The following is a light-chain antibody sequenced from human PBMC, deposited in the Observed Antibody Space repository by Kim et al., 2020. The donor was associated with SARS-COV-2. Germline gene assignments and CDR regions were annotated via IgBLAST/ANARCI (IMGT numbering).Light chain of an antibody. CDR2: AAS. CDR1: QDIRNH. Sequence: DIQMTQSPSSLSASVGDRVTITCRASQDIRNHLTWFQQKPGEAPKSLIYAASSLQSGVPSKFSGGGSGTDFTLTISSLQPEDFATYYCQQYHNYPLTFGGGTKLEI. V-gene: IGKV1-16*02. J-gene: IGKJ4*01. CDR3: QQYHNYPLT.